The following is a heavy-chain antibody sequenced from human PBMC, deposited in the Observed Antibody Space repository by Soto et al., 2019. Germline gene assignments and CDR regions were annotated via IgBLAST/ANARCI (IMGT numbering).Heavy chain of an antibody. CDR3: AKASGRIHYGMHV. CDR2: IRGSGGGT. D-gene: IGHD2-15*01. Sequence: EVQVLESGGGSVQPGGSLRLSCAAAGFPFSMFAMNWVREAPGKGLEWVSGIRGSGGGTYYADTVKGRMTISRDDSRNMLYLKMNTLRGEDTAVYYWAKASGRIHYGMHVWGQGTTVTVSS. V-gene: IGHV3-23*01. J-gene: IGHJ6*02. CDR1: GFPFSMFA.